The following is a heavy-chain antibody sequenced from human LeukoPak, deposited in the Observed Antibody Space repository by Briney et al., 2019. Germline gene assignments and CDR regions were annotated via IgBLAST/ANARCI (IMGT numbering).Heavy chain of an antibody. CDR3: ARESPQRSGYSYPH. CDR1: GYTFTSYA. CDR2: INAGNGNT. D-gene: IGHD5-18*01. Sequence: ASVKVSCKTSGYTFTSYAVYWVRQAPGQRLEWMGWINAGNGNTQYSQKFQGRVTITRDTSASTAYMELSSLRSEDTAVYYCARESPQRSGYSYPHWGQGTLVTVSS. J-gene: IGHJ4*02. V-gene: IGHV1-3*01.